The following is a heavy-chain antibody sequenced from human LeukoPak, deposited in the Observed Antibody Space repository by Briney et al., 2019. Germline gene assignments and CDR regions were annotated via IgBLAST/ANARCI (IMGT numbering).Heavy chain of an antibody. V-gene: IGHV3-9*01. Sequence: PGGSLRLSCAASGFTFDDYAMHWVRQAPGKGLEWVSGISWNSGSIGYADSVKGRFTISRDNAKNSLYLQMNSLRAEDTALYYCAKAYSSSWYDWFDPWGQGTLVTVSS. CDR3: AKAYSSSWYDWFDP. CDR1: GFTFDDYA. J-gene: IGHJ5*02. D-gene: IGHD6-13*01. CDR2: ISWNSGSI.